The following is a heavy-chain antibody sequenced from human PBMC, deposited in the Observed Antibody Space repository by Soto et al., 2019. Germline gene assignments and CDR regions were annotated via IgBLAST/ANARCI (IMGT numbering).Heavy chain of an antibody. CDR3: SVSIFGVVHD. CDR1: GFSLHSHW. D-gene: IGHD3-3*01. V-gene: IGHV3-74*01. J-gene: IGHJ4*02. Sequence: XGSLRLSCAASGFSLHSHWMHWIRQAPGKGPEWVSRTSPDGSTIYADSVKGRFTISRDNDKNTVYLQMNSLRAEDTAMYYCSVSIFGVVHDWGQGTLVTVSS. CDR2: TSPDGST.